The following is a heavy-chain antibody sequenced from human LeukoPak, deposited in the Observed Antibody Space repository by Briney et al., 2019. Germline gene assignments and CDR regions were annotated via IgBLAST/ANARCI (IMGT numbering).Heavy chain of an antibody. CDR3: ARLYYDFWSGYYTGRGPYYYMDV. D-gene: IGHD3-3*01. J-gene: IGHJ6*03. CDR1: GYSFTSYW. CDR2: IYPGDSDT. Sequence: GESLKISCKGSGYSFTSYWIGWVRQMPGKGLEWMGIIYPGDSDTRYSPSLQGQVTISADKSISTAYLQWSSLKASDTAMYYCARLYYDFWSGYYTGRGPYYYMDVWGKGTTVTVSS. V-gene: IGHV5-51*01.